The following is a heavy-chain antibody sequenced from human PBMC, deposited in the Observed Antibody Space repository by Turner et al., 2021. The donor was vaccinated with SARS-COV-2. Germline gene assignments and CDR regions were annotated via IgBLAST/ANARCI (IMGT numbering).Heavy chain of an antibody. CDR2: ISGSGGRT. V-gene: IGHV3-23*01. J-gene: IGHJ4*02. CDR3: AKVYSYAVLDY. CDR1: GFAFSTYG. Sequence: EVQLLESGGGLVQPGGSLRHSCAASGFAFSTYGMNWVRQAPGKGLEGVSSISGSGGRTHYVDSVKGRFTISRDNSKNTVYLQMNSLRTEDTAVYYCAKVYSYAVLDYWGQGTLLTVSS. D-gene: IGHD5-18*01.